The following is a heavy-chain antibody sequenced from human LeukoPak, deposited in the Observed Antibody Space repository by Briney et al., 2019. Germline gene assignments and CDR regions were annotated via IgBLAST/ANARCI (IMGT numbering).Heavy chain of an antibody. J-gene: IGHJ6*03. CDR2: INPIFGTA. CDR3: ARERRWSYDFWSGYYEAGSGYYYYMDV. CDR1: GGTFSSYA. D-gene: IGHD3-3*01. Sequence: GASVKVSCKASGGTFSSYAISWVRQAPGQGLEWMGGINPIFGTANYAQKFQGRVTITADKSTSTAYMELSSLRSEDTAVYYCARERRWSYDFWSGYYEAGSGYYYYMDVWGKGTTVTVSS. V-gene: IGHV1-69*06.